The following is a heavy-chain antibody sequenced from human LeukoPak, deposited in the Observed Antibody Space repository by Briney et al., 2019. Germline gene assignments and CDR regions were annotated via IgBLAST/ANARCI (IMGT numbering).Heavy chain of an antibody. CDR1: GFTFSSYW. J-gene: IGHJ4*02. CDR2: IKEDGSEK. CDR3: ARNYFDY. Sequence: GGSLRLSCAASGFTFSSYWMTWVRQAPGKGLEWVANIKEDGSEKYYLDSVKGRFTISRDNAKNLLSLQINSLRAEDTAVYYCARNYFDYWGQGTLVTVSS. V-gene: IGHV3-7*01.